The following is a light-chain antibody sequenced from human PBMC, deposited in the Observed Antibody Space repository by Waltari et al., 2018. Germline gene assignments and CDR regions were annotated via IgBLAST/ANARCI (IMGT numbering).Light chain of an antibody. J-gene: IGKJ1*01. V-gene: IGKV4-1*01. CDR3: QQYYSSPST. CDR2: WAS. Sequence: DTVMTPSPASLAVSLGERATINCTPSTSLLYSSNNNNYLAWYQQKPRQPPRLIIYWASTRESGVPERFSGSGSGTDFTLTISSLQAEDVAVYHCQQYYSSPSTFGQGTKVEIK. CDR1: TSLLYSSNNNNY.